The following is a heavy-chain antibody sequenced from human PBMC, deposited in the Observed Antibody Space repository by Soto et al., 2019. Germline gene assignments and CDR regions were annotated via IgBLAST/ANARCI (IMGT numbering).Heavy chain of an antibody. CDR1: RFTFSSYI. J-gene: IGHJ6*02. CDR2: ISSSSSYI. CDR3: GREGVPAAINGYYHYGMDV. V-gene: IGHV3-21*01. Sequence: GSLRLSCAASRFTFSSYIMNWVRQAPGKGLEWVSSISSSSSYIYYADSVKGRFTISRDNAKNSLYLQMNSLRAEDTAVYYCGREGVPAAINGYYHYGMDVPAQGTTVTVSS. D-gene: IGHD2-2*02.